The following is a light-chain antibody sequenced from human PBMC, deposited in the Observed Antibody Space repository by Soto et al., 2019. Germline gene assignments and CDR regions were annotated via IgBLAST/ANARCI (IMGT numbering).Light chain of an antibody. CDR2: GAS. Sequence: EIVLTQSPGTLSVSPGERVTLSCRASQSVDIDLAWYQQKPGQAPGLLIYGASTRATDMPGRFRGSGAGAEFTRTIISLQSEDSATYYCQQSYSTPFTFGPGTKVAIK. J-gene: IGKJ3*01. CDR1: QSVDID. CDR3: QQSYSTPFT. V-gene: IGKV3D-15*01.